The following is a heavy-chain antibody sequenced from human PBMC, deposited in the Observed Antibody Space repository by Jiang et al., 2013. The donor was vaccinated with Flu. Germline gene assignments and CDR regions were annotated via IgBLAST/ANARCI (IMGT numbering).Heavy chain of an antibody. J-gene: IGHJ6*02. CDR2: IYPGDSDT. Sequence: PGKGLEWMGIIYPGDSDTRYSPSFQGQVTISADKSISTAYLQWSSLKASDTAMYYCARRHGAERGGSGAGGMDVWGQGTTVTVSS. CDR3: ARRHGAERGGSGAGGMDV. D-gene: IGHD3-10*01. V-gene: IGHV5-51*01.